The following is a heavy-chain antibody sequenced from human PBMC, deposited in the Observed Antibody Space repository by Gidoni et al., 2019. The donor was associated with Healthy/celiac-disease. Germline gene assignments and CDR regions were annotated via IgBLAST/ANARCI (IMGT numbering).Heavy chain of an antibody. CDR1: GFPFSSYA. Sequence: EVQLVESGGGLVQPGGSLSLSCSASGFPFSSYAMHWVRQAPGKGLEYVSAISSNGGSTYYADSVKGRFTITSDNSKNTLYLQMSSLRAEDTAVYYCVKAGYCSGGSCFLFDYWGQGTLVTVSS. V-gene: IGHV3-64D*06. J-gene: IGHJ4*02. CDR2: ISSNGGST. CDR3: VKAGYCSGGSCFLFDY. D-gene: IGHD2-15*01.